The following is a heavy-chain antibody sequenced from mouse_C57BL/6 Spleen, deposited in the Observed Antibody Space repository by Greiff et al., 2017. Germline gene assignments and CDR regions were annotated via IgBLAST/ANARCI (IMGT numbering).Heavy chain of an antibody. Sequence: QVQLQQSGAELVKPGASVKMSCKASGYTFTSYWITWVKQRPGQGLEWIGDIYPGSGSTNYNEKFKSKATLTVDTSSSTAYMQLSSLTSEDAADYYLARSHLYYRALDYWGKGTSVTVST. CDR3: ARSHLYYRALDY. D-gene: IGHD1-1*01. J-gene: IGHJ4*01. V-gene: IGHV1-55*01. CDR1: GYTFTSYW. CDR2: IYPGSGST.